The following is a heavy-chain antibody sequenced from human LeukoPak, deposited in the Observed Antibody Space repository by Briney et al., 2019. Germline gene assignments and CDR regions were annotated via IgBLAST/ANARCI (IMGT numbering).Heavy chain of an antibody. J-gene: IGHJ5*02. CDR3: AWGGGHCSSTSCYAGNWFDP. V-gene: IGHV1-69*06. CDR2: IIPIFGTA. D-gene: IGHD2-2*01. Sequence: SVKVSCKASGGTFSSYAISWVRQAPGQGLEWMGGIIPIFGTANYAQKFQGRVTITADKSTSTACMELSSLRSEDTAVYYCAWGGGHCSSTSCYAGNWFDPWGQGTLVTVSS. CDR1: GGTFSSYA.